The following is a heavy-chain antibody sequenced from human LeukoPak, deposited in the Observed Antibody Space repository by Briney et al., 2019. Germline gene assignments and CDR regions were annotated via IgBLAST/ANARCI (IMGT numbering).Heavy chain of an antibody. CDR1: GYTFTGYY. CDR3: ARDLWYYYDSSGYYFDY. J-gene: IGHJ4*02. Sequence: ASVKVSCKASGYTFTGYYMHWVRQAPGQGLEWMGWINPNSGGTNYAQKFQGRVTMTRDTSISTAYMELSRLRSDDTAVYYCARDLWYYYDSSGYYFDYWGQGTLVTVSS. CDR2: INPNSGGT. V-gene: IGHV1-2*02. D-gene: IGHD3-22*01.